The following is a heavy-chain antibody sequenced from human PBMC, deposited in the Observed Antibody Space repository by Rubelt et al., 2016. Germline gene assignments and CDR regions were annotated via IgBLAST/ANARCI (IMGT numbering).Heavy chain of an antibody. V-gene: IGHV4-59*10. CDR1: GGSISSYY. J-gene: IGHJ3*01. CDR2: IYTSGST. CDR3: ARVQGPPPF. Sequence: QVQLQQWGAGLLKPSETLSLTCTVSGGSISSYYWSWIRQPAGKGLEWIGRIYTSGSTNYNPSPKSGVTMAVDTSKNLFSRKLSSVTAADTAVYYCARVQGPPPFWGQGTMVTVSS. D-gene: IGHD1-1*01.